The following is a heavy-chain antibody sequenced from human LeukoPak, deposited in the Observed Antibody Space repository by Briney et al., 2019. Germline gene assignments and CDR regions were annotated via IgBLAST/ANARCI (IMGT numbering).Heavy chain of an antibody. D-gene: IGHD3-22*01. CDR1: GFTFSSYE. CDR3: AKTYYYDSSGYYGTDY. Sequence: PGGSLRLSCAASGFTFSSYEMNWVRQAPGKGLEWVSYISSSGSTIYYADSVKGRFTISRDNAKNTLYLQMNSLRAEDTAVYYCAKTYYYDSSGYYGTDYWGQGTLVTVSS. CDR2: ISSSGSTI. J-gene: IGHJ4*02. V-gene: IGHV3-48*03.